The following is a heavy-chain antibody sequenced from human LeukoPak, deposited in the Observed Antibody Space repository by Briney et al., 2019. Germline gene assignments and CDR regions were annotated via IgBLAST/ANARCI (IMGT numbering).Heavy chain of an antibody. Sequence: ASVKVSCKASGYTFTNYGITWVRQAPGQGLEWMGWISGYNGNTNYAQKLQGRVTMTTDTSTSTAYMELSSLRSEDMAVYYCARARYETRIWPKSRYDYYHYMDVWGKGTTVTVSS. J-gene: IGHJ6*03. V-gene: IGHV1-18*03. CDR2: ISGYNGNT. D-gene: IGHD3-3*01. CDR1: GYTFTNYG. CDR3: ARARYETRIWPKSRYDYYHYMDV.